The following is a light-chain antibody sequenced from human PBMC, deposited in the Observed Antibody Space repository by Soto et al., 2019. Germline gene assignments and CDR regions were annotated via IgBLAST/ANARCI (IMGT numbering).Light chain of an antibody. CDR2: NID. Sequence: QTVVTQEPSLTVSPGGTVTLTCASSTGAVTSGNYPNWFQQKPGQVPRALIYNIDNKHSWTPARFSGSLLGGKAALTLSGVQTEDEAEYYCLLFCGGSHWVFGGGTKLTVL. V-gene: IGLV7-43*01. CDR1: TGAVTSGNY. J-gene: IGLJ3*02. CDR3: LLFCGGSHWV.